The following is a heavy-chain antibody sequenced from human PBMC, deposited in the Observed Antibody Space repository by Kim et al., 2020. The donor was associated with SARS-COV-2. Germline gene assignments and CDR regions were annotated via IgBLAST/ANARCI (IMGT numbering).Heavy chain of an antibody. J-gene: IGHJ6*02. CDR1: GFTFSSYA. V-gene: IGHV3-30-3*01. CDR2: ISYDGSNK. CDR3: ARDLRIQLWDYYYGMDV. Sequence: GGSLRLSCAASGFTFSSYAMHWVRQAPGKGLEFVAVISYDGSNKYYADSVKGRFTISRDNSKNTLYLQMNSLRAEDTAVYYCARDLRIQLWDYYYGMDVWGQGNTVTVSS. D-gene: IGHD5-18*01.